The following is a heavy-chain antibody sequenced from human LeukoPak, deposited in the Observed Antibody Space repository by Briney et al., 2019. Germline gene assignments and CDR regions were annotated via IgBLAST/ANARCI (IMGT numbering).Heavy chain of an antibody. CDR3: ARDLGYGTYEASFDF. Sequence: GGSLRLSCAASGFTFSSYSMNWVRQAPGKGLEWVSYISSSTIYYADSVKGRFTISRDNAKSSLYLQMNSLRVEDTAVYFCARDLGYGTYEASFDFWAQGTLVTVSS. CDR1: GFTFSSYS. D-gene: IGHD4-17*01. V-gene: IGHV3-48*01. J-gene: IGHJ4*02. CDR2: ISSSTI.